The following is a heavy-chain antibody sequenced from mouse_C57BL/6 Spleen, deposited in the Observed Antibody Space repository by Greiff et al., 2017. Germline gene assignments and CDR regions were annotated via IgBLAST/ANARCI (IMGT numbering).Heavy chain of an antibody. CDR3: ARAYDYCEAAWFAY. V-gene: IGHV2-9-1*01. D-gene: IGHD2-4*01. J-gene: IGHJ3*01. Sequence: LVQSGPGLVAPSQSLSITCTVSGFTLTSYAISWVRQPPGKGLEWLGVIWPGGGTNYNSALKSRMGISKANSKSQVVLTMNSLYTDDTARDYVARAYDYCEAAWFAYWGQGTLVTVSA. CDR2: IWPGGGT. CDR1: GFTLTSYA.